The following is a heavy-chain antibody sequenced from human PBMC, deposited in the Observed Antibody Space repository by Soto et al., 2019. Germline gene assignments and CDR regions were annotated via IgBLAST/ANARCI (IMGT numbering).Heavy chain of an antibody. CDR1: GYTFTSYA. Sequence: QVQLVQSGAEEKKPGASVKVSCKASGYTFTSYAMHWVRQAPGQRLEWMGWINAGNGNTKYSQKFQGRVTITRDTSASKAYRELSSLRSEDTAVYYCARTPMRIQLWAPHYYYGMDVWGQGTTVTVSS. CDR2: INAGNGNT. J-gene: IGHJ6*02. V-gene: IGHV1-3*05. CDR3: ARTPMRIQLWAPHYYYGMDV. D-gene: IGHD5-18*01.